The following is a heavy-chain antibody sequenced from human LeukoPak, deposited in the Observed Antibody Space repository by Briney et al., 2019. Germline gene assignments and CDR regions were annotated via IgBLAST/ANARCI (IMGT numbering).Heavy chain of an antibody. CDR2: ISAYNGNT. Sequence: ASVKVSCKASGYTFTSYGISWVRQAPGQGLEWMGWISAYNGNTNCAQKLQGRVTMTTDTSTSTAYMELRSLRSDDTAVYYCARGELLWFGELQGVDYWGQGTLITVSS. CDR1: GYTFTSYG. D-gene: IGHD3-10*01. J-gene: IGHJ4*02. V-gene: IGHV1-18*01. CDR3: ARGELLWFGELQGVDY.